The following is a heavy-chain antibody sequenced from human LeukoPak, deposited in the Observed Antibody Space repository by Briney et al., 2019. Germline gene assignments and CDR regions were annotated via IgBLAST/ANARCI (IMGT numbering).Heavy chain of an antibody. J-gene: IGHJ4*02. Sequence: GGSLRLSCVASGFPFSSYWVHWVRQVPGEGLVWVSRINSDGSNTVCADSVKGRFTISRDNAKNTLYLQMNSLRAEDTAVYYCVRTTGWPDCWGQGTLVTVSS. D-gene: IGHD6-19*01. CDR1: GFPFSSYW. CDR3: VRTTGWPDC. CDR2: INSDGSNT. V-gene: IGHV3-74*01.